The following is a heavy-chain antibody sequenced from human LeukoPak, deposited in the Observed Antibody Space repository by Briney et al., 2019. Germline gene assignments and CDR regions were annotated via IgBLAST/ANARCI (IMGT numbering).Heavy chain of an antibody. V-gene: IGHV3-53*05. CDR3: AREELVPVVVVAATFSAFDI. CDR2: IYSGGST. CDR1: GFTVSSNY. J-gene: IGHJ3*02. D-gene: IGHD2-15*01. Sequence: GGSLRLSCAASGFTVSSNYMSWVRQAPGKGLEWVSVIYSGGSTYYADSVKGRFTISRDNSKNTLYLQMNSLRAEDTAVYYCAREELVPVVVVAATFSAFDIWGQGTMVTVSS.